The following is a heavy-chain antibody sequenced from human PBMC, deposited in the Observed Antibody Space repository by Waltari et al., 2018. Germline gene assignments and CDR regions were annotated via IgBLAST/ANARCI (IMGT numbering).Heavy chain of an antibody. D-gene: IGHD3-16*02. V-gene: IGHV1-69*01. CDR1: GGTFSSYA. CDR2: IIPIFGTA. J-gene: IGHJ3*02. CDR3: ARVMITFGGVIPRSAAFDI. Sequence: QVQLVQSGAEVKKPGSSVKVYCKASGGTFSSYAISWVRQAPGQGLEWMGGIIPIFGTANYAQKFQGRVTITADESTSTAYMELSSLRSEDTAVYYCARVMITFGGVIPRSAAFDIWGQGTMVTVSS.